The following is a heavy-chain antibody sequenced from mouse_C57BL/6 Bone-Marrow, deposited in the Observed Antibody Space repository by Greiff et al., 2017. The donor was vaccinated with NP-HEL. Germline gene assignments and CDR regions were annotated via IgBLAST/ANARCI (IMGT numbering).Heavy chain of an antibody. CDR2: IYPRSGNT. CDR1: GYTFTSYG. Sequence: VQGVESGAELARPGASVKLSCKASGYTFTSYGISWVKQRTGQGLEWIGEIYPRSGNTYYNEKFKGKATLTADKSSSTAYMELRSLTSEDSAVYVCARDGDGYYEEEWFAYWGQGTLVTVSA. D-gene: IGHD2-3*01. V-gene: IGHV1-81*01. J-gene: IGHJ3*01. CDR3: ARDGDGYYEEEWFAY.